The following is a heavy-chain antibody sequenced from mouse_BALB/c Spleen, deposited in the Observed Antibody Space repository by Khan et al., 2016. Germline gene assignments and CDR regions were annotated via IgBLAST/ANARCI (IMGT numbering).Heavy chain of an antibody. D-gene: IGHD2-2*01. CDR2: INTYTGEP. Sequence: QIQLVQSGPEMKKPGETVKISCKASGYSFTNYGMNWVKQAPGKGLKWMGWINTYTGEPTYADDFKGRFAFSLETSASTAYLQINNRKNEDTATYFCARRRLRLPFDYWGQGTTLTVSS. CDR1: GYSFTNYG. J-gene: IGHJ2*01. V-gene: IGHV9-3-1*01. CDR3: ARRRLRLPFDY.